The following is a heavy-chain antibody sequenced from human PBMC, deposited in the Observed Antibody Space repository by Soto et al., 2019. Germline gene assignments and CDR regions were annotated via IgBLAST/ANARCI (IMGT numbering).Heavy chain of an antibody. J-gene: IGHJ5*02. Sequence: PSDTLSLTCAVSGASITSEGYSWSWIRQPPGKGLECIGYVYHSGITYINPSLESRVIISLDRSKNQYSLRLTSMTAADTAVYYCASREYNWFDTWGPGTLVTVS. CDR3: ASREYNWFDT. V-gene: IGHV4-30-2*01. CDR2: VYHSGIT. CDR1: GASITSEGYS.